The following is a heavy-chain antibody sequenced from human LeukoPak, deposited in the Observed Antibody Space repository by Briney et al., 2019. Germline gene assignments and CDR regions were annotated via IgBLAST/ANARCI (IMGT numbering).Heavy chain of an antibody. CDR1: GYTFTGYY. D-gene: IGHD3-16*01. V-gene: IGHV1-2*02. Sequence: ASVKVSFKASGYTFTGYYMHWERQAPGQGLEWMGWINPNSGDTKYAQKFQGRVTMTRDTSISTAYMELSRLRSDDPAVYYCATQRGSYLWGTDFDYWGQGTLVTVSS. CDR2: INPNSGDT. J-gene: IGHJ4*02. CDR3: ATQRGSYLWGTDFDY.